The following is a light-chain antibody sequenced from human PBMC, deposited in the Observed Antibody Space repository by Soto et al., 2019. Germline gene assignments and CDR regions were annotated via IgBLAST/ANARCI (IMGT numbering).Light chain of an antibody. Sequence: QSVLTQPLSVSGSPGQSVTISCTGTSSDVGGYDFLSWNQQHPAKAPKLIIFDVNKRPSGVPDRFSGSKSGNTASLTISGLQAEDEADYYCCSYAGSYTLYVFGTGTKVTVL. CDR2: DVN. V-gene: IGLV2-11*01. CDR1: SSDVGGYDF. CDR3: CSYAGSYTLYV. J-gene: IGLJ1*01.